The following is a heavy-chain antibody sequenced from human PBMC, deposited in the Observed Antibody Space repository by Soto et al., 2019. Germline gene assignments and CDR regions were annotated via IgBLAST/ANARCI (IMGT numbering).Heavy chain of an antibody. CDR2: ISAYNGNT. V-gene: IGHV1-18*01. D-gene: IGHD1-26*01. CDR1: GYTFTSYG. CDR3: ARVRWPRGPPVY. Sequence: QVQLVQSGAEVKKPGASVKVSCKASGYTFTSYGISWVRQAPGQGLEWMGWISAYNGNTNYAQKLQGRVTMTTDTSTGTAYMELWGRRSDDTAVYYCARVRWPRGPPVYWGQGTLVTVSS. J-gene: IGHJ4*02.